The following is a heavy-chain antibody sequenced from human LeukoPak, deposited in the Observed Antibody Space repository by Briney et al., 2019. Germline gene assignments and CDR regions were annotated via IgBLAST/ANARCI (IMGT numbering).Heavy chain of an antibody. CDR3: AKSYSSRVTLPDAFDI. Sequence: GGSLRLSCAASGFTFSSYAMSWVRQAPGKELEWVSAISGSGGSTYYADSVKGRFTISRDNSKNTLYLQMNSLRAEDTAVYYCAKSYSSRVTLPDAFDIWGQGTMVTVSS. CDR2: ISGSGGST. CDR1: GFTFSSYA. J-gene: IGHJ3*02. D-gene: IGHD2-21*02. V-gene: IGHV3-23*01.